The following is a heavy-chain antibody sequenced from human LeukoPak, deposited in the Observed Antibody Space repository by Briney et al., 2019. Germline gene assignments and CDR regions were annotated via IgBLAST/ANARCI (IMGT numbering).Heavy chain of an antibody. V-gene: IGHV3-7*01. J-gene: IGHJ3*02. Sequence: PGGSLRLSCAASGFTFSSYGMHWVRQAPGKGLEWVANIKFDGNEKYYVDSVKGRFTISRDNAKNSLYLQMNSLRAEGTAVYYCARVETYGGQRRDVFDIWGQGTMVTVSS. D-gene: IGHD4-23*01. CDR3: ARVETYGGQRRDVFDI. CDR1: GFTFSSYG. CDR2: IKFDGNEK.